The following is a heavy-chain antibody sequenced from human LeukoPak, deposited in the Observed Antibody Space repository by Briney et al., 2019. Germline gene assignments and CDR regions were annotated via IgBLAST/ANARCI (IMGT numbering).Heavy chain of an antibody. V-gene: IGHV5-51*01. CDR2: IYPGNSDT. J-gene: IGHJ4*02. D-gene: IGHD6-19*01. Sequence: GESLKISCKGSGYSFTSYWIGWVRQMPGKGLEWMGIIYPGNSDTRYSPSFQGQVTISPDKSVSTAYLQWSSLKASDTAMYFCARSGGGYYSSGWYRYWGQGTLVTVSS. CDR3: ARSGGGYYSSGWYRY. CDR1: GYSFTSYW.